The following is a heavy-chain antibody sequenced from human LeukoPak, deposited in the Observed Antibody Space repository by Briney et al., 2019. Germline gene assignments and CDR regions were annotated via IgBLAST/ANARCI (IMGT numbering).Heavy chain of an antibody. V-gene: IGHV3-43D*03. CDR3: AKGAGGWYDY. D-gene: IGHD6-19*01. J-gene: IGHJ4*02. CDR2: ISWDGGST. Sequence: GGSLRLSCAASGFTFDDYAMHWVRQAPGKGLEWVSLISWDGGSTYYADSVKGRFTISRDNSKNSLYLQMNSLRAEDTALYYCAKGAGGWYDYWGQGTLVTVSS. CDR1: GFTFDDYA.